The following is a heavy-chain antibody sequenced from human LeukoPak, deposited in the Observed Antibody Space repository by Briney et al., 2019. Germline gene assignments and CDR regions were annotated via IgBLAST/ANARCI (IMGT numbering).Heavy chain of an antibody. CDR1: RSTFSSYA. Sequence: PSVSVPFYAPRSTFSSYAISQVRKPPAQGLESMGRIIPILGIANYAQKFDGRVTITADKFTSTAYMELSSLRSDDTAVYYCVRDGGFWSGYIDYWGQGTLVTVSS. J-gene: IGHJ4*02. V-gene: IGHV1-69*04. D-gene: IGHD3-3*01. CDR3: VRDGGFWSGYIDY. CDR2: IIPILGIA.